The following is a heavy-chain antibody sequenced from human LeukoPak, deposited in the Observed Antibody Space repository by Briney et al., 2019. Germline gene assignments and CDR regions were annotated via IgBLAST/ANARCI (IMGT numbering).Heavy chain of an antibody. CDR3: ATLGTTTFYYMDV. D-gene: IGHD1-14*01. CDR2: FDPEDGET. Sequence: GASVKVSCKFSGYTLTELSTHWVRQAPGKGLEWMGGFDPEDGETIYAQKFQGRVTMTEDTSTDTAYMELSSLRSEDTAVYYCATLGTTTFYYMDVWGKGTTVTVSS. J-gene: IGHJ6*03. CDR1: GYTLTELS. V-gene: IGHV1-24*01.